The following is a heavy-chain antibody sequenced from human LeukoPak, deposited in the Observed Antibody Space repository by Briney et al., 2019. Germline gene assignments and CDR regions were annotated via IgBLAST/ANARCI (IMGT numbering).Heavy chain of an antibody. V-gene: IGHV3-21*01. D-gene: IGHD2-15*01. CDR3: ARARYCSSCNCYKDY. Sequence: GGSLRLSCVASGFTFSPCSMNWVRQAPGKGLEWVSSISGSGDHIYYADSVKGRFTISRDNARNSLSLQMDSLSDDDTAVYYCARARYCSSCNCYKDYWGQGSLVTVSS. J-gene: IGHJ4*02. CDR1: GFTFSPCS. CDR2: ISGSGDHI.